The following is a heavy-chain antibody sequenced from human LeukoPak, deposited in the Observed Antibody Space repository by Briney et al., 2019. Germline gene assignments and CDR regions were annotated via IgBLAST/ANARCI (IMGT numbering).Heavy chain of an antibody. D-gene: IGHD5-12*01. J-gene: IGHJ6*02. Sequence: TGGSLRLACAASGFTFSSYSMNWVRQAPGKGLEWFSYISSGSSTIYYADSVKGRFTISRDNGKNSLYLQMNSLRDEDTAVYYCAREDIGMDVWGQGTTVTVSS. CDR1: GFTFSSYS. CDR3: AREDIGMDV. V-gene: IGHV3-48*02. CDR2: ISSGSSTI.